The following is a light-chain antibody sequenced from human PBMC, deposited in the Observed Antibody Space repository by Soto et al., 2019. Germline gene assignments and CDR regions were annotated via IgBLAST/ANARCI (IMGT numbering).Light chain of an antibody. J-gene: IGLJ7*01. CDR3: QVWDSSSDHAV. CDR1: NIGSTS. CDR2: DDS. Sequence: SYELTQPPSVSVAPGQTARITCGGTNIGSTSVHWYQQKPGQAPVLVVYDDSDRPSGIPERFSGSNSGNAATLTISRVEAGDEADYYCQVWDSSSDHAVFGGGTQLTVL. V-gene: IGLV3-21*02.